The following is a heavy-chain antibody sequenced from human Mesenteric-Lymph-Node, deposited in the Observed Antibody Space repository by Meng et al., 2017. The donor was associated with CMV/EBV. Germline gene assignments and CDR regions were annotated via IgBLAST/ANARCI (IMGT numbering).Heavy chain of an antibody. J-gene: IGHJ2*01. CDR1: GGSISSSSYY. CDR2: IYHSGST. CDR3: ARVRPKYCTSTSCPPVDWYFDL. D-gene: IGHD2-2*01. V-gene: IGHV4-39*07. Sequence: SETLSLTCTVSGGSISSSSYYWGWIRQPPEKGLEWIGSIYHSGSTYYNPSLKSRVTISVDTSKNQFSLKLSSVTAADTAVYYCARVRPKYCTSTSCPPVDWYFDLWGRGTLVTVSS.